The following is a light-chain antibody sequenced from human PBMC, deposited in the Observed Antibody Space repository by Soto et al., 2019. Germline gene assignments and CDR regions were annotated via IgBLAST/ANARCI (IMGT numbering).Light chain of an antibody. J-gene: IGLJ2*01. CDR1: SSDIGGFS. V-gene: IGLV1-44*01. CDR3: AAWDDALGGLVV. Sequence: QSVLTQPPSVSGAPGQRVTFSGSGSSSDIGGFSVKWSQQLSGTAPKLLIYSNTQRPSGVPERFSGSKSGTSASLAISGLRSEDEADYYCAAWDDALGGLVVFGGGTQLTVL. CDR2: SNT.